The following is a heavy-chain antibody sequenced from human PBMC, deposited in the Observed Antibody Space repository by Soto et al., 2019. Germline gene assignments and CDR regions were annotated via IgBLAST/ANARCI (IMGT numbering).Heavy chain of an antibody. CDR1: GFTFSSYG. J-gene: IGHJ4*02. CDR3: ARDIAVAGGFDY. Sequence: GGSLRLSCAASGFTFSSYGMHWVRQAPGKGLEWVAVIWYDGSNKYYADSVKGRFTISRDNSKNTLYLQMNSLRAEDTAVYYCARDIAVAGGFDYWGQGTLVTVSS. CDR2: IWYDGSNK. D-gene: IGHD6-19*01. V-gene: IGHV3-33*01.